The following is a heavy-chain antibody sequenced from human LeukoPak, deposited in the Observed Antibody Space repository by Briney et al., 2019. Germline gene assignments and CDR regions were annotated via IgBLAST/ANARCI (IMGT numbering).Heavy chain of an antibody. CDR1: GFTFDNYF. Sequence: GGSLRLSCAASGFTFDNYFMHWVRQVPGRGLEWVSLISSDGSRTFYADSVKGRFTISRDNSKNTLYLQMNSLRAEDTAVYYCAKDLNYGFDYWGQGTLVTVSS. J-gene: IGHJ4*02. CDR3: AKDLNYGFDY. CDR2: ISSDGSRT. V-gene: IGHV3-43*01. D-gene: IGHD4-11*01.